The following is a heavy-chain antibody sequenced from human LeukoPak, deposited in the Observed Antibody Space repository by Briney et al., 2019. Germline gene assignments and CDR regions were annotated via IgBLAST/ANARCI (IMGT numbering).Heavy chain of an antibody. V-gene: IGHV4-59*01. J-gene: IGHJ4*02. CDR2: IYYIGST. CDR3: ARVGVDHSGNILKYFYDH. CDR1: VGSISSYQ. Sequence: PSETLSLTCTDSVGSISSYQRSGIRQPPGKGLEWIGNIYYIGSTNYSPSLLSRVIIPFDASKHQTHLKLSPVIAADTAVYYCARVGVDHSGNILKYFYDHWGQGSLVTVSS. D-gene: IGHD4-23*01.